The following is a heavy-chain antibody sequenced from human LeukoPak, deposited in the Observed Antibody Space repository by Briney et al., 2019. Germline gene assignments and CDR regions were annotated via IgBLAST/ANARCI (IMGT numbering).Heavy chain of an antibody. J-gene: IGHJ4*02. CDR1: GFSFSGYG. CDR3: ARDQYYDSSGYYPTSFDY. V-gene: IGHV3-33*01. Sequence: PGRSLRLSCAASGFSFSGYGMHWVRQAPGKGLEWVAVIWNDGSNKYYADSVKGRLTISRDTSKNTLFLQMNSLRAEDTAVYYCARDQYYDSSGYYPTSFDYWGQGTLVTVSS. D-gene: IGHD3-22*01. CDR2: IWNDGSNK.